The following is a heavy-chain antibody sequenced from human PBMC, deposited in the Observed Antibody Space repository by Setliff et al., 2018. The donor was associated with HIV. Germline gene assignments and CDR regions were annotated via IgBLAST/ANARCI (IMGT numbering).Heavy chain of an antibody. CDR1: SGSISSGSYF. D-gene: IGHD3-10*01. Sequence: PSETLSLTCTVFSGSISSGSYFWSWIRQPPGKGLEWIGYIYYSGSTNYNPSLKSRVTISVDTSKNQFSLKLSSVTAADTAVYYCARGVRGVIIDWYYFDYWGQGTLVT. J-gene: IGHJ4*02. CDR3: ARGVRGVIIDWYYFDY. CDR2: IYYSGST. V-gene: IGHV4-61*01.